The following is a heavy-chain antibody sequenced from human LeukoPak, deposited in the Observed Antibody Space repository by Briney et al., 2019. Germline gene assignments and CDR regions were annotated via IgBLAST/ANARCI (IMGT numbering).Heavy chain of an antibody. CDR3: AKAGLYCSGGSCYDWFDP. Sequence: PGGSLRLSCAASGFTFSSYAMGWVRQAPGKGLEWVSAISGSGGSTYYADSVKGRFTISRDNSKNTLYLQMNSLRAEDTAVYYCAKAGLYCSGGSCYDWFDPWGQGTLVTLSS. CDR1: GFTFSSYA. CDR2: ISGSGGST. V-gene: IGHV3-23*01. J-gene: IGHJ5*02. D-gene: IGHD2-15*01.